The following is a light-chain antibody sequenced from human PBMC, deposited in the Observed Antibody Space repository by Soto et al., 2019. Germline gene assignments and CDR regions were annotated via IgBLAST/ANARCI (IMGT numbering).Light chain of an antibody. CDR1: SSDVGGYNY. J-gene: IGLJ1*01. Sequence: QSALTQPASVSGSPGQSITISCTGTSSDVGGYNYVSWFQQHPGKAPILMIYDVRNRPSGISNRFSGSKSGNTASLTISGLQAEEEADYYCNSYTSSSTYVFGTGTKLTVL. V-gene: IGLV2-14*01. CDR2: DVR. CDR3: NSYTSSSTYV.